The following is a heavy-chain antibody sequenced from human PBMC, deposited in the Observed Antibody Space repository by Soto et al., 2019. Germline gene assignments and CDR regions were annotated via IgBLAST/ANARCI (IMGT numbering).Heavy chain of an antibody. Sequence: GGSLRLSCAASGFTFSSYAMHWVRQAPGKGLEWVAVISYDGSNKYYAESVKGRFTISRDNSKNTLYLQMNSLRAEDAAVNYCARDGGGCSSGYYHWCYFDYWGQGTLVTASS. CDR3: ARDGGGCSSGYYHWCYFDY. V-gene: IGHV3-30*04. CDR1: GFTFSSYA. D-gene: IGHD3-22*01. CDR2: ISYDGSNK. J-gene: IGHJ4*02.